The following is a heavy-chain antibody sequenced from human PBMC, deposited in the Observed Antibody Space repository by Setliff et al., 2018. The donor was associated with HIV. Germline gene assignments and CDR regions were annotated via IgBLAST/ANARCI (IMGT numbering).Heavy chain of an antibody. Sequence: PSETLSLTCTVSGGSINTDYWSWIRQPAGKRLEFIGRISAAGTINYNPSLRSRVTLSVDTSENQFSLTVNSVTAADTAMYFCARDEGRATGSWWDQSASWYLDYWGHGILVTVSS. CDR1: GGSINTDY. CDR3: ARDEGRATGSWWDQSASWYLDY. J-gene: IGHJ4*01. D-gene: IGHD6-13*01. CDR2: ISAAGTI. V-gene: IGHV4-4*07.